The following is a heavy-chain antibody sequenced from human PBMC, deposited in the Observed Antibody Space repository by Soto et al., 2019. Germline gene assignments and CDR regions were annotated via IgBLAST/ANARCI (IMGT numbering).Heavy chain of an antibody. CDR1: GFTFSSYA. D-gene: IGHD1-20*01. CDR2: ISYDGSNK. J-gene: IGHJ6*02. Sequence: QVQLVESGGGVVQPGRSLRLSCAASGFTFSSYAMHWVRQAPGKGLEWVAVISYDGSNKYYADSVKGRFTISRDNSKNTLNLQMNSLRAEATAVYYCARDIRRGGPGGGMGVWGQGTTVTVSS. V-gene: IGHV3-30-3*01. CDR3: ARDIRRGGPGGGMGV.